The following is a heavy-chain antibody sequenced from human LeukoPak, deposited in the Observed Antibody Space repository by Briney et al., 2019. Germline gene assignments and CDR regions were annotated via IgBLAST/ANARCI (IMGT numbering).Heavy chain of an antibody. Sequence: PSETLSLTCAVSGDSISSSYWWSWVRQPPGKGLEWIGEIYHTGSTNYNPSLKSRVSISVDKSNNQFSLKLNSVTAADTAVYHCARGRWISGSYYNFDSWGQGALVTVSS. CDR1: GDSISSSYW. V-gene: IGHV4-4*02. D-gene: IGHD1-26*01. CDR3: ARGRWISGSYYNFDS. CDR2: IYHTGST. J-gene: IGHJ4*02.